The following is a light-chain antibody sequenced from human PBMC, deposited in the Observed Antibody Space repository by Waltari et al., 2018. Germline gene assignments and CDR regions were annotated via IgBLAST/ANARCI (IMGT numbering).Light chain of an antibody. CDR1: QSVLYSSNNTNY. CDR3: QQYYSTPTWT. J-gene: IGKJ1*01. CDR2: WAS. V-gene: IGKV4-1*01. Sequence: DLVMTQSPDSLAVSLAERATINCKSSQSVLYSSNNTNYLAWYQQKPGQPPKLLIYWASTRESGVPDRFSGSGSGTEFTLTISSLQAEDGAVYYCQQYYSTPTWTFGQGTKVEIK.